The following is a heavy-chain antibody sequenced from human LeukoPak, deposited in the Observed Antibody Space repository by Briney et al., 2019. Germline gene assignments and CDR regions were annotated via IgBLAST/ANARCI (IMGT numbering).Heavy chain of an antibody. J-gene: IGHJ6*03. CDR1: GYTFTASG. V-gene: IGHV1-18*01. CDR3: ARLFGELLLPSDHFYYMDV. CDR2: INPYNDIT. Sequence: ASVKVSCKASGYTFTASGLCWVRQAPGQGLEWMGWINPYNDITDYAQTFKGRVTMTTDTSTSTAYMELRSLRSDDTAVYYCARLFGELLLPSDHFYYMDVWGKGTAVTVSS. D-gene: IGHD3-10*02.